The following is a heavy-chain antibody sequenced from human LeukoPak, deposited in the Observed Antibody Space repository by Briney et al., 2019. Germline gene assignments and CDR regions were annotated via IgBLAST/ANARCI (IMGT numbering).Heavy chain of an antibody. CDR3: ARDFRSSGYDWYFDL. V-gene: IGHV4-59*01. CDR1: GGSISSYY. D-gene: IGHD3-22*01. J-gene: IGHJ2*01. Sequence: SETLSLTCTVSGGSISSYYWSWIRQPPGKGLEWIGYIYYSGSTNYNPSLKSRVTISVDTSKNQFSLRLSSVTAADTAVYYCARDFRSSGYDWYFDLWGRGTLVTVSS. CDR2: IYYSGST.